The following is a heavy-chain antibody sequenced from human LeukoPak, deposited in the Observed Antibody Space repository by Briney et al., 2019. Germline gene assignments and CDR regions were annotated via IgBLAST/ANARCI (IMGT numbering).Heavy chain of an antibody. CDR2: IIPFVVIA. J-gene: IGHJ6*02. Sequence: SVKVSCTASGGTFSSYAISWVRQAPGQGLEWMGRIIPFVVIADYAEKFQGRVTITADKSTSTAYMEMSSLRPEDTAVYYCARDPSRDGYNYNYYYGMDVWGQGTTVTVSS. V-gene: IGHV1-69*04. CDR3: ARDPSRDGYNYNYYYGMDV. D-gene: IGHD5-24*01. CDR1: GGTFSSYA.